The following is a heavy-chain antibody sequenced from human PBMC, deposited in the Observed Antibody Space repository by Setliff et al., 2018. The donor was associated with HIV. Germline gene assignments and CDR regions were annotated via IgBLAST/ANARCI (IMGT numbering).Heavy chain of an antibody. CDR3: ARLAREEYCRGRTCYPNLFDP. J-gene: IGHJ5*02. Sequence: PSETLSLTCTVSGGSIRTYYWSWIRQPPGKGLEWIGYIFYSVNTNYNPSLKGRVTISVDTSKNQFSLKLSSVTTADTAVYYCARLAREEYCRGRTCYPNLFDPWGPGTLVTVSS. CDR2: IFYSVNT. CDR1: GGSIRTYY. V-gene: IGHV4-59*08. D-gene: IGHD2-15*01.